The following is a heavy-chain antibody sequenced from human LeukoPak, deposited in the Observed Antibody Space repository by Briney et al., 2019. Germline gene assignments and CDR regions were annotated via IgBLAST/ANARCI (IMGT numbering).Heavy chain of an antibody. CDR2: IRSKANGYAT. V-gene: IGHV3-73*01. CDR3: TRSIVGTIGTFDY. Sequence: GGSLRLSCAASGFTFSGSAMHWVRQASGKGLEWVGRIRSKANGYATAYAASVKGRFTISRDDSKNTAYLQMNSLKTEDTAVYYCTRSIVGTIGTFDYWGQGTLVTVSS. D-gene: IGHD1-26*01. CDR1: GFTFSGSA. J-gene: IGHJ4*02.